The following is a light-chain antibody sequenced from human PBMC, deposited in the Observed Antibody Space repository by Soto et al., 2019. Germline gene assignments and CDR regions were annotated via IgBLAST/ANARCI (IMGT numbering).Light chain of an antibody. Sequence: QSVLTQPASVSGSPGQSVTISCTGTSSDVGGYNYVSWYQQHPGKAPKLLIYDVSHRPSVVSNRFSGSKSGNTASLTISGLQAEDEADYYCISYTSGTSPYVFGTGTKATVL. J-gene: IGLJ1*01. CDR3: ISYTSGTSPYV. CDR1: SSDVGGYNY. V-gene: IGLV2-14*03. CDR2: DVS.